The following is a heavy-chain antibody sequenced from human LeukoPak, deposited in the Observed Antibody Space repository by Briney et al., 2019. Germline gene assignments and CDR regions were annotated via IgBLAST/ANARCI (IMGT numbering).Heavy chain of an antibody. J-gene: IGHJ5*02. CDR1: GFTLSCYW. Sequence: GGSLRLSCAASGFTLSCYWMQWVRQAPGKGLVWVSRLTPGGSSTNSAASVKGRFTISRDNAKNTLYLQIGSLRADDTAVYYCTRMSREAPGLTDLWGQGNLVTVSS. CDR3: TRMSREAPGLTDL. V-gene: IGHV3-74*01. D-gene: IGHD4/OR15-4a*01. CDR2: LTPGGSST.